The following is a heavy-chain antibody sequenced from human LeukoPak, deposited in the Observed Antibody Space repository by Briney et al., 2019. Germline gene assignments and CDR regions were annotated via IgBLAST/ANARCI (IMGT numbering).Heavy chain of an antibody. CDR2: IYHSGST. J-gene: IGHJ4*02. D-gene: IGHD6-19*01. V-gene: IGHV4-38-2*02. CDR3: ASSHEQKAVAGRRVKRLFDY. CDR1: GYSISSGYY. Sequence: SETLSLTCTVSGYSISSGYYWGWIRQPPGKGLEWIGSIYHSGSTYYNPSLKSRVTISVDTSKNQFSLKLSSVTAADTAVYYCASSHEQKAVAGRRVKRLFDYWGQGTLVTVSS.